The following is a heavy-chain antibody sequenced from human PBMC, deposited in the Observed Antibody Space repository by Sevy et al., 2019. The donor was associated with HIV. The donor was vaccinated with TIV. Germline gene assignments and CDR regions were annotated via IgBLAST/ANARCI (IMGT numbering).Heavy chain of an antibody. V-gene: IGHV3-30*02. CDR2: MRFDESSK. CDR1: GFSFCVYG. CDR3: AGELGIGAERKVFDY. D-gene: IGHD3-16*01. Sequence: GGSLRLSCAASGFSFCVYGMHWVRQAPGKGREGVAVMRFDESSKYYADSVKGRFTISRDICKNTLFLQMHSLRLDDTDIYYCAGELGIGAERKVFDYWGQGTLVTVSS. J-gene: IGHJ4*02.